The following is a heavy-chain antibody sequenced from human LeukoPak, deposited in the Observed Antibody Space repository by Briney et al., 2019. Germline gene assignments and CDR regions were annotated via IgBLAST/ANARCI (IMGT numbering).Heavy chain of an antibody. CDR3: ARVYRYYYGSGSYYNPDYSYYYMDV. J-gene: IGHJ6*03. Sequence: KSGGSLRLSCAASGFTFSTYYMNWVRQAPGKGLEWVSSISSSSIYIYYADSVKGRFTISRDNSKNTLYLQMNSLRAEDTAVYYCARVYRYYYGSGSYYNPDYSYYYMDVWGKGTTVTISS. V-gene: IGHV3-21*01. D-gene: IGHD3-10*01. CDR1: GFTFSTYY. CDR2: ISSSSIYI.